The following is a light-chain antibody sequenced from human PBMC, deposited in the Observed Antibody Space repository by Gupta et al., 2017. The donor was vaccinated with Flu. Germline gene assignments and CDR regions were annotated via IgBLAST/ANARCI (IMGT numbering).Light chain of an antibody. V-gene: IGKV4-1*01. J-gene: IGKJ1*01. CDR2: GAS. CDR3: QQYHSSPLS. Sequence: DMVMTQSPDSMAGSLGERATINCKSSQSLLYSPDNKDYLAWYQQKPGHPPKLLIDGASTRDSGVPDRFSGSGSGTDFTLTISRLQAEDFAVYYCQQYHSSPLSFGQGTKVEIK. CDR1: QSLLYSPDNKDY.